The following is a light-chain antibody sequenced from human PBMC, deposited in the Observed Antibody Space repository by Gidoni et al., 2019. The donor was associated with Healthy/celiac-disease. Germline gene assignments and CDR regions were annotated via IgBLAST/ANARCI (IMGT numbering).Light chain of an antibody. CDR2: WAS. CDR3: QQYYSTPPWT. Sequence: DIVMTQPPDSLAVSLGERATINCKSSQSVLSSSNNKNYLAWYQQKPGQPPKLLIYWASTRESGVPDRFSGSGSGTDFTLTISSLQAEDVAVYYCQQYYSTPPWTFGQGTKVEIK. CDR1: QSVLSSSNNKNY. J-gene: IGKJ1*01. V-gene: IGKV4-1*01.